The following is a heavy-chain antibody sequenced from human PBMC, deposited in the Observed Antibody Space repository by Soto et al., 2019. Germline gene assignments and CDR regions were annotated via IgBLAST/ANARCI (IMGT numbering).Heavy chain of an antibody. CDR3: ARLTYYYDSSGLDAFDI. Sequence: SETLSLTCTVSGGSISSYYWSWIRQPPGKGLEWIGYIYYSGSTNYNPTLKSRVAISVDTSKNQFSLKLSSVTAADTAVYYCARLTYYYDSSGLDAFDIWGQGTMVTVSS. CDR2: IYYSGST. D-gene: IGHD3-22*01. V-gene: IGHV4-59*01. CDR1: GGSISSYY. J-gene: IGHJ3*02.